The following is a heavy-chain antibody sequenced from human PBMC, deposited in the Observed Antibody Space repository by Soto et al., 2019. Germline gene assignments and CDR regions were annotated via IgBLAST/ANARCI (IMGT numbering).Heavy chain of an antibody. V-gene: IGHV1-18*04. CDR1: GYTFTSYG. D-gene: IGHD5-18*01. Sequence: RASVKVSCKASGYTFTSYGISWVRQAPGQGLEWMGWISAYNGNTNYAQKLQGRVAMTTDTSTSTAYMELRSLRSDDTAVYYCARDLGYSYGSIYYFDYWGQGTLVTVSS. CDR2: ISAYNGNT. J-gene: IGHJ4*02. CDR3: ARDLGYSYGSIYYFDY.